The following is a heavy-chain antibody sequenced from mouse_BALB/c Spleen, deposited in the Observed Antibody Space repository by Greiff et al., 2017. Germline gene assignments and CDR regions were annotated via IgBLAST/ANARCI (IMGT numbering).Heavy chain of an antibody. V-gene: IGHV3-2*02. D-gene: IGHD2-10*01. CDR3: SRSYYGNHFDD. J-gene: IGHJ2*01. CDR1: GYSITSDYA. CDR2: ISYSDST. Sequence: EVQLQESGPGLVKPSQSLSLTCTVTGYSITSDYAWNWIRQFPGNKLEWMGYISYSDSTNYNPSLKSRISITRDTSKNQFFLQLNSVTTDDTATYYYSRSYYGNHFDDWGQGTTLTVSS.